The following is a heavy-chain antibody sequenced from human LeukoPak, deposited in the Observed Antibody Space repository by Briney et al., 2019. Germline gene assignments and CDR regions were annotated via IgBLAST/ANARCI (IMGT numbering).Heavy chain of an antibody. D-gene: IGHD1-26*01. CDR2: IYYSGNT. CDR3: ASTMGATTLGDYYYYGMDV. Sequence: PSETLSLTCTVSGGSISSYYWSWIRQPPGKGLEWIGYIYYSGNTNYNPSLKSRVSISVDTSKNKFSLKLTSVTAADTAVYYCASTMGATTLGDYYYYGMDVWGQGTTVTVSS. J-gene: IGHJ6*02. V-gene: IGHV4-59*01. CDR1: GGSISSYY.